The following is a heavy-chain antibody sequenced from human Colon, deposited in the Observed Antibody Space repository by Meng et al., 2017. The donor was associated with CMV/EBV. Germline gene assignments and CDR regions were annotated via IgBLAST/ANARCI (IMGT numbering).Heavy chain of an antibody. CDR3: ARDGADCTPTTCSIDF. CDR2: ISGNNGNT. J-gene: IGHJ4*02. V-gene: IGHV1-18*01. Sequence: ASVKVSCKASGYTFSNFGISWVRQAPGQGLEWMGWISGNNGNTNFARKFRGRIAMTTDTSTTTAHMELRSLGSDDTAIYYCARDGADCTPTTCSIDFWGQGTLVTVSS. CDR1: GYTFSNFG. D-gene: IGHD2-8*01.